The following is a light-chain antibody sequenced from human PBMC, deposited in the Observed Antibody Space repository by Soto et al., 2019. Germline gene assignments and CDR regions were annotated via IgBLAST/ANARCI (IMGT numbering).Light chain of an antibody. V-gene: IGKV2-28*01. J-gene: IGKJ3*01. CDR3: MQTLQTPPFT. CDR2: LGS. CDR1: QSLLHSNGYNY. Sequence: DIVMTQSPLSLPVTPGEPASISCRSSQSLLHSNGYNYLDWYLQKPGQSPQLLIYLGSNRASGVPDRFSGTGSGTDFTLKISRVEADDVGVYYSMQTLQTPPFTFGPGTKVDIK.